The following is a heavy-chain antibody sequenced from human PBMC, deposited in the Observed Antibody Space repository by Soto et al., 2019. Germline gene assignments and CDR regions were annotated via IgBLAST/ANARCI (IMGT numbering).Heavy chain of an antibody. D-gene: IGHD3-10*01. J-gene: IGHJ4*02. Sequence: GGSLRLSCAASGFTVSSNYMSWVRQAPGKGLEWVSVIYSGGSTYYADSVKGRFTISRDNSKNTLYLQMNSLRAEDTAVYYCARGSMRGVANFDYWGQGTLVTVSS. CDR1: GFTVSSNY. V-gene: IGHV3-66*01. CDR2: IYSGGST. CDR3: ARGSMRGVANFDY.